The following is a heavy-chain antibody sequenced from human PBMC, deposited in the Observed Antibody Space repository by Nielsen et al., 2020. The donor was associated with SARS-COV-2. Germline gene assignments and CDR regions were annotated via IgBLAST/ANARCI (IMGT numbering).Heavy chain of an antibody. CDR2: FHYNGNT. Sequence: SETLSLTCAVYGGSFSGYYWSWIRQPPGMGLEWIGSFHYNGNTFYNASLKSRLTTSIDTSKNQFSLDLRSVTVADTAVYFCARHSTAIFNFLHFQDWGQGTLVSVSS. J-gene: IGHJ1*01. V-gene: IGHV4-34*01. D-gene: IGHD2/OR15-2a*01. CDR3: ARHSTAIFNFLHFQD. CDR1: GGSFSGYY.